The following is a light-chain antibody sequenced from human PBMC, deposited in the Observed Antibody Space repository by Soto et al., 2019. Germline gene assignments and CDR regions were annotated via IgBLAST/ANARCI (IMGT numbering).Light chain of an antibody. Sequence: EIVLTQSPGTLSLSPGERATLSCRASQSVSSYLAWYQQKPGQAPRLLIYDASNRATGIPARFSGSGSGTDFTLTISSLEPEDFAVYYGQQRSNWPTETFGQGTKVDIK. J-gene: IGKJ1*01. CDR1: QSVSSY. V-gene: IGKV3-11*01. CDR2: DAS. CDR3: QQRSNWPTET.